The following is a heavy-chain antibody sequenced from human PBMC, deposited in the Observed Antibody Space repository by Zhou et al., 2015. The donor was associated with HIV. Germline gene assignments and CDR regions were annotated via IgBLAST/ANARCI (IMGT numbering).Heavy chain of an antibody. CDR3: ARDDSSGYHSFDY. CDR2: INGDNGKT. D-gene: IGHD3-22*01. J-gene: IGHJ4*02. V-gene: IGHV1-18*01. Sequence: QIQVIQSGAEVKKPGASVKVSCKASGDTFRYYAISWVRQSPGQGLEWMGWINGDNGKTRYAQQFQGRVTMTTDTSTSTGYMELRSLRSDDTATYFCARDDSSGYHSFDYWGQGTLVTVS. CDR1: GDTFRYYA.